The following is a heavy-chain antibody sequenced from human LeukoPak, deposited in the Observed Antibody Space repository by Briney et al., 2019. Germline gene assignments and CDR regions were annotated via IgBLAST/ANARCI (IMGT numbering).Heavy chain of an antibody. CDR2: IYSGGST. V-gene: IGHV3-53*01. D-gene: IGHD7-27*01. Sequence: PGGSLRLSCAASGFTVSSNYMSWVRQAPGKGLEWVSVIYSGGSTYYADSVKGRFTISRDSSKNTLYLQMNSLRAEDTAVYYCARDNWGTPNGVDGFDIWGQGTMVTVSS. CDR1: GFTVSSNY. CDR3: ARDNWGTPNGVDGFDI. J-gene: IGHJ3*02.